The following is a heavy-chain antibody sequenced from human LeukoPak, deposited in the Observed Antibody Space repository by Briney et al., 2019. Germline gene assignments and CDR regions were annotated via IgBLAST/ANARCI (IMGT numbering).Heavy chain of an antibody. J-gene: IGHJ5*02. CDR3: ASISRGWPGSGHPNWFDP. Sequence: PSETLSLTCAVYGGSFSGYYWSWIRQPPGKGLEWIGEINHSGSTNYNPSLKSRVTISVDTSKNQFSLKLSSVTAADTAVYYCASISRGWPGSGHPNWFDPWGQGTLVTVSS. CDR2: INHSGST. D-gene: IGHD6-19*01. V-gene: IGHV4-34*01. CDR1: GGSFSGYY.